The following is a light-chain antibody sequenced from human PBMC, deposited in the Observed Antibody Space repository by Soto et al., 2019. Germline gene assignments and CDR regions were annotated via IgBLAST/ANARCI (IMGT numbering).Light chain of an antibody. V-gene: IGLV2-11*01. Sequence: QSALTQPRSVSGSPEQSVTISCTGTSSDVGGYNYVSWYQQHPGKAPKLMIYDVSKRPSGVPDRFSGSKSGNTASLTISGLQAEEEADYYCCSYAGSYVVFGGGTKLTVL. CDR2: DVS. CDR1: SSDVGGYNY. CDR3: CSYAGSYVV. J-gene: IGLJ2*01.